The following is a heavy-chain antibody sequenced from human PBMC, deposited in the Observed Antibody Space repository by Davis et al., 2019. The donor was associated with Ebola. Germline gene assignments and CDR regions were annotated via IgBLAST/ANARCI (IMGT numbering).Heavy chain of an antibody. Sequence: GESLKISCAASGFTFSSYAMKWVRQGPGKGPEWVSSISGSGSGTYYADSVRGRFTIARDNSKNTLYLQMNSLRAEDTAVYYCAKASERAWLRMPLDYWGQGTLVTVSS. CDR3: AKASERAWLRMPLDY. D-gene: IGHD5-12*01. J-gene: IGHJ4*02. CDR2: ISGSGSGT. CDR1: GFTFSSYA. V-gene: IGHV3-23*01.